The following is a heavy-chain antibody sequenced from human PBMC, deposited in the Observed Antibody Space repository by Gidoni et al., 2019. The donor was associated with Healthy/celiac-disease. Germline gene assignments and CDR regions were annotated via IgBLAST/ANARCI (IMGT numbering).Heavy chain of an antibody. Sequence: EVQLLESGGGLVQPGGSLRLSCAASGFTFSSYALRWVRQDPGKGLGWVSAISGSGGSTYYADSVKGRFTISRDNSKNTLYLQMNSLRAEDTAVYYCAKDATGTTHFYWGQGTLVTVSS. CDR3: AKDATGTTHFY. CDR1: GFTFSSYA. CDR2: ISGSGGST. D-gene: IGHD1-1*01. J-gene: IGHJ4*02. V-gene: IGHV3-23*01.